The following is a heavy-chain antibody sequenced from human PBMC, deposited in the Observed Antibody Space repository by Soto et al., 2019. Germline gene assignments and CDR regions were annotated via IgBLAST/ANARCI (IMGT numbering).Heavy chain of an antibody. CDR2: IYSSGST. Sequence: ETLSLTCTVSGGSITSYYWSWIRQPPGKGLEWIGYIYSSGSTNYNPSLKSRVTISVDTSKKQFSLKLSSVTAADTAVYYCASLNYDFWSGYSHYAEYFQHWGQGTRVTVS. CDR3: ASLNYDFWSGYSHYAEYFQH. V-gene: IGHV4-59*01. J-gene: IGHJ1*01. D-gene: IGHD3-3*01. CDR1: GGSITSYY.